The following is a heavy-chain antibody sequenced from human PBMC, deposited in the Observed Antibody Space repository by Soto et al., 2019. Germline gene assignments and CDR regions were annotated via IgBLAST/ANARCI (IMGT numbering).Heavy chain of an antibody. V-gene: IGHV3-23*01. Sequence: GSLRLSCAASGFSFSSYAMSSVRQAPGKGLEWVSAISGSGGSTYYADSAKVRFTISRDNSKNTLYLQMNSLSAEDTAVYYCAKWGGPESDYWGQGTLHTATS. J-gene: IGHJ4*02. CDR1: GFSFSSYA. CDR3: AKWGGPESDY. CDR2: ISGSGGST. D-gene: IGHD3-16*01.